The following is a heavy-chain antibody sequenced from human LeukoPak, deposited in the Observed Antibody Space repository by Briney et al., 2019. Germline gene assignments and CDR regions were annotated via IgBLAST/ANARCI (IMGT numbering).Heavy chain of an antibody. CDR2: ISSTRTYI. CDR3: ARELCFGGRGARTTDFDY. Sequence: GGSLRLSCAASGFTFSSYSMNWVRQAPGKGLEWVSSISSTRTYIYYADSMKGRFTISRDNAKNSLYLQMNSLRAEDTAVYYCARELCFGGRGARTTDFDYWGQGTLVTVSS. J-gene: IGHJ4*02. CDR1: GFTFSSYS. D-gene: IGHD3-10*01. V-gene: IGHV3-21*01.